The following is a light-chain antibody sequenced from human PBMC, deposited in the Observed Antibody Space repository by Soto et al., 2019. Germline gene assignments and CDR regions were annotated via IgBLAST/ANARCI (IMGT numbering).Light chain of an antibody. CDR3: LQYFVYSRT. CDR1: QIIYSW. V-gene: IGKV1-5*03. J-gene: IGKJ1*01. Sequence: DIQMTQSPSTLSASVGDSVTITCRASQIIYSWLAWYQQKPGNAPKLLIYKSSTVERGVPSRFSCSGSETEFTLTINSLQPDDFATYYCLQYFVYSRTFGQGTKVEIK. CDR2: KSS.